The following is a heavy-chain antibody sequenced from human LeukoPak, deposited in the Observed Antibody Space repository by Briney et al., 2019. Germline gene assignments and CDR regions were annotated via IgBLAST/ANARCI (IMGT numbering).Heavy chain of an antibody. CDR2: ISSTGSNI. CDR3: AATYYYDGSGDY. CDR1: GFSFSSYS. J-gene: IGHJ4*02. D-gene: IGHD3-22*01. Sequence: GGSLRLSCAASGFSFSSYSMNWVRQAPGKGLEWVSYISSTGSNIYYADSVKGRFTISRDNAKNSLYLLMNSLRTEDTAVYYCAATYYYDGSGDYWGQGTLVTVSS. V-gene: IGHV3-48*04.